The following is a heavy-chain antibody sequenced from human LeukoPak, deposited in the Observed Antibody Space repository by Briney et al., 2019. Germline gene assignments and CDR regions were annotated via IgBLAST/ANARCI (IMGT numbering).Heavy chain of an antibody. V-gene: IGHV5-51*01. CDR1: GYIFTSYW. D-gene: IGHD2-2*01. J-gene: IGHJ5*02. Sequence: GESLKISCKGSGYIFTSYWIGWVRQMPGKGQEWMGIIYPGDSDTRYSPSLQGQVTISADKSISTAYLQWSSLKASDTAMYYCARQDCSSTSCYFVNYNWFDPWGQGTLVTVSS. CDR3: ARQDCSSTSCYFVNYNWFDP. CDR2: IYPGDSDT.